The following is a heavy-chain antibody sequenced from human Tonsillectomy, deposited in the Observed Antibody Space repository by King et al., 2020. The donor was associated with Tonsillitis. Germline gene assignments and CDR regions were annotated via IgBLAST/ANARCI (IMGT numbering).Heavy chain of an antibody. CDR3: ARGSTGGQDTTAYRLFDI. D-gene: IGHD3-16*01. CDR1: GFTLSTYW. V-gene: IGHV3-7*03. Sequence: VQLVESGGGLVQPGGSLTLSCAASGFTLSTYWMNWVRQAPGKGLEWVASIKHDGSVKHYVDSLKGRFTISRDNAKTSLYLQMNSLRPEDTAVYYCARGSTGGQDTTAYRLFDIWGQGTMVTVSS. CDR2: IKHDGSVK. J-gene: IGHJ3*02.